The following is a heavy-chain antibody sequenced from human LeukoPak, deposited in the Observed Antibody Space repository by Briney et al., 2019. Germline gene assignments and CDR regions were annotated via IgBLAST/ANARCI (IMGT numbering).Heavy chain of an antibody. V-gene: IGHV3-11*04. Sequence: NPGGSLRLSCAASGFTFSDYHMSWIRQAPGKGLEWVSYISSSGSTIYYAGSVKGRFTLSRDNAKDSLYLQMNSLRAEDTAVYYCARRSSHHSHYFDYWGQGTLVTVSS. CDR3: ARRSSHHSHYFDY. CDR1: GFTFSDYH. D-gene: IGHD3-10*01. CDR2: ISSSGSTI. J-gene: IGHJ4*02.